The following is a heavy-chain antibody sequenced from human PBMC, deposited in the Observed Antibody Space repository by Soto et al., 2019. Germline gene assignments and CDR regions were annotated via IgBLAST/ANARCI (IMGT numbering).Heavy chain of an antibody. CDR2: IYWDDDK. CDR3: AHRRPYSSSSGMDV. CDR1: GFSLSTTGVG. V-gene: IGHV2-5*02. D-gene: IGHD6-6*01. Sequence: QITLKESGPTLVNPTQTLTLTCSFSGFSLSTTGVGVGWIRQAPGRAPVWLALIYWDDDKRYSPSLRSRLTITKDTSKNQVVLTMTNMDPVDTGTYYCAHRRPYSSSSGMDVWGQGTTVTVSS. J-gene: IGHJ6*02.